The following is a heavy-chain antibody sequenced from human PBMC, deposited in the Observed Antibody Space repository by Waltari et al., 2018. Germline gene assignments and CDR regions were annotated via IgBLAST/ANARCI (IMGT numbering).Heavy chain of an antibody. Sequence: VQLEESGGGLIQPGGSLRLSCAASGFTASTKYMTWVRQAPGKGLAWVSVIQTGGATYYADSVKGRFTMSRDNSKNTLDLQMNSLRAEDTAVYYCARVGTHTLYGMDVWGQGTTVTVSS. CDR1: GFTASTKY. D-gene: IGHD1-26*01. CDR3: ARVGTHTLYGMDV. V-gene: IGHV3-53*01. CDR2: IQTGGAT. J-gene: IGHJ6*02.